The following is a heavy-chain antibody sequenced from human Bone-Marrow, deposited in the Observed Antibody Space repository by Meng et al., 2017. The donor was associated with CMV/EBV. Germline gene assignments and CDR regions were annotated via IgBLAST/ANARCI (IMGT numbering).Heavy chain of an antibody. J-gene: IGHJ3*01. D-gene: IGHD1-26*01. V-gene: IGHV3-72*01. CDR2: AGNKANRYTT. Sequence: GGSLRLSCAGSGFIFSDHYIDWVRQAPGKGLEWVGRAGNKANRYTTEYAASVTGRFTFSRDDSENSLYLQMNSLKSEDTAVYYCTKGYSGVDIYAFDVWGHGTLVTVSS. CDR1: GFIFSDHY. CDR3: TKGYSGVDIYAFDV.